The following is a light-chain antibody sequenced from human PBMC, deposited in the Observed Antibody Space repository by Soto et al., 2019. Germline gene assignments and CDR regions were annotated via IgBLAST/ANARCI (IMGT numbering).Light chain of an antibody. CDR3: QQYGSSPQT. CDR1: QSVRTY. Sequence: EIVLTQYPGTLSLSPGERATLSCRASQSVRTYLAWYQQKPGQAPRLLIYGASSRATGIPDRFSGSGSGTDFTLTISRLEPEDFAVYYCQQYGSSPQTFGQGTKVDIK. CDR2: GAS. V-gene: IGKV3-20*01. J-gene: IGKJ1*01.